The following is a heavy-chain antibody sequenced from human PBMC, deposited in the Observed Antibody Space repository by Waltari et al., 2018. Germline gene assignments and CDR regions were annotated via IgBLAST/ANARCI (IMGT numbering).Heavy chain of an antibody. Sequence: KKPGSSVKVSCKASGGTFSSYAISWVRQAPGQGLEWMGGIIPIFGTANYAQKFQGRVTITADESTSPAYMELRRLRTEETAVYYRGRDRPSIKGKIKGAYYYYYYMDVWGKGTTVTVSS. CDR3: GRDRPSIKGKIKGAYYYYYYMDV. CDR1: GGTFSSYA. D-gene: IGHD1-26*01. V-gene: IGHV1-69*01. J-gene: IGHJ6*03. CDR2: IIPIFGTA.